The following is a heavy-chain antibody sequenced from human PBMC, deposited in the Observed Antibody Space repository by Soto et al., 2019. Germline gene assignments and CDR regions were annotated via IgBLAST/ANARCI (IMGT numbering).Heavy chain of an antibody. CDR2: ISGSGGST. CDR1: GFTFSSYA. V-gene: IGHV3-23*01. J-gene: IGHJ4*02. D-gene: IGHD3-22*01. CDR3: AKDGDKPSSGGYYFDY. Sequence: PGGSLRLSCAASGFTFSSYAMSWVRQAPGKGLEWVSAISGSGGSTYYADSVKGRFTISRDNSKNTLHLQMNSLRAEDTAVYYCAKDGDKPSSGGYYFDYWGQGTLVTVSS.